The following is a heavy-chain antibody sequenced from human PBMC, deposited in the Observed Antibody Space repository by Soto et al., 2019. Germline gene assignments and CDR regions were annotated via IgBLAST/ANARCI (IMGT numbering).Heavy chain of an antibody. V-gene: IGHV1-2*02. D-gene: IGHD6-19*01. Sequence: ASVKVSCKASGYTFTHHYIHWVRQAPGQGLDWVGVINPSGGTKSAEKFQGRVTMTRDTSISTAYMELSRLTSDDTAVYYCASAAVTGTAGLDFWGQGTQVTVSS. J-gene: IGHJ4*02. CDR2: INPSGGT. CDR1: GYTFTHHY. CDR3: ASAAVTGTAGLDF.